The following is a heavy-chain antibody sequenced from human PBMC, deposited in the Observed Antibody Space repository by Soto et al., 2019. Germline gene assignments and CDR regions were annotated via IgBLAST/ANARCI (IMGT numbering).Heavy chain of an antibody. D-gene: IGHD3-3*01. CDR2: INPNSGAT. V-gene: IGHV1-2*02. CDR1: GYTFTGYF. CDR3: ARGGGTILAPLP. J-gene: IGHJ5*02. Sequence: QVQLAQSGPEVKKPGASVKVSCKAFGYTFTGYFMHWVRQAPGQGLEWLGWINPNSGATKYAQKCQGRVTLTRDTSINTAYMEMSMLRSDDTAVYYCARGGGTILAPLPWGQGTLVTVSS.